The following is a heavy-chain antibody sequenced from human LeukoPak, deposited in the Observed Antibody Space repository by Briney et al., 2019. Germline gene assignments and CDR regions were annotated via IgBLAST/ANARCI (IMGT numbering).Heavy chain of an antibody. V-gene: IGHV4-4*07. J-gene: IGHJ3*02. D-gene: IGHD1-14*01. CDR1: GGSISSYY. Sequence: KASETLSLTCTVSGGSISSYYWSWIRQPAGKGLEWIGRVYTSGSTNYNPSLKSRVTMSVDTSKNQFSLKLSSVTAADTAVYYCATESPWVGAFDIWGQGTMVTVSS. CDR3: ATESPWVGAFDI. CDR2: VYTSGST.